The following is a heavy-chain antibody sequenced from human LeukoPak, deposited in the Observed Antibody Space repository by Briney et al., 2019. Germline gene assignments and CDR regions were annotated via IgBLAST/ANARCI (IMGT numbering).Heavy chain of an antibody. CDR1: GGSISSYY. Sequence: SETLSLTCTVSGGSISSYYWSWIRQPPGKGLEWIGYIYYSGSTNYNPSLKSRVTISVDTSRNQFSLKLSSVTAADTAVYYCASTDSSGYYRVDYWGQGTLVTVSS. CDR2: IYYSGST. CDR3: ASTDSSGYYRVDY. J-gene: IGHJ4*02. D-gene: IGHD3-22*01. V-gene: IGHV4-59*08.